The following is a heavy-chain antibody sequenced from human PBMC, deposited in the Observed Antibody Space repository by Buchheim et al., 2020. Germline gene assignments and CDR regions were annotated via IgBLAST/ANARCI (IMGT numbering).Heavy chain of an antibody. D-gene: IGHD3-3*01. Sequence: QVQLQQWGAGLLKPSETLSLTCAVYGGSFSGYYWSWIRQPPGKGLEWIGEINHSGSTNYNPSLKSRFTISVDTSKNQFSLKLSSVTAADTAVYYCARGRFRGYDFWSGYYSGFDPWGQGTL. J-gene: IGHJ5*02. CDR3: ARGRFRGYDFWSGYYSGFDP. V-gene: IGHV4-34*01. CDR1: GGSFSGYY. CDR2: INHSGST.